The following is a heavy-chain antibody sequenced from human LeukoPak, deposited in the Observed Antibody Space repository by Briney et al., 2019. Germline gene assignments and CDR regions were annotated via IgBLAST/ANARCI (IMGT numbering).Heavy chain of an antibody. CDR3: ARAAVLGYYYYAMDV. Sequence: SETLSLTCTVSGGSISSYYWNWIRQPPGKGLEWIGYIYYSGSTNYNPSLKSRVTTLVDTSKNQFSLRLSSVTAADTAVYYCARAAVLGYYYYAMDVWGQGTTVTVSS. J-gene: IGHJ6*02. CDR1: GGSISSYY. V-gene: IGHV4-59*08. D-gene: IGHD7-27*01. CDR2: IYYSGST.